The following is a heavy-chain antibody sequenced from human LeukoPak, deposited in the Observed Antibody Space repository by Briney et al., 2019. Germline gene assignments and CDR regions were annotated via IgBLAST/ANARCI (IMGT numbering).Heavy chain of an antibody. V-gene: IGHV3-48*03. J-gene: IGHJ6*02. CDR2: ISSSGSTI. CDR3: AREPAVLMVYATYYYGMDV. D-gene: IGHD2-8*01. Sequence: GRSLRLSCAASGFTFSSYETNWVRQAPGKGLEWVSYISSSGSTIYYADSVKGRFTISRDNAKNSLYLQMNSLRAEDTAVYYCAREPAVLMVYATYYYGMDVWGQGTTVTVSS. CDR1: GFTFSSYE.